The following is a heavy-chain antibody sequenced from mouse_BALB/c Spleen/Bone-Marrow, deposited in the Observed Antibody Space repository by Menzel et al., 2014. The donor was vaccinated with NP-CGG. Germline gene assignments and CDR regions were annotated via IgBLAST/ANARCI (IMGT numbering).Heavy chain of an antibody. CDR1: GFTFSSFG. V-gene: IGHV5-17*02. D-gene: IGHD4-1*01. J-gene: IGHJ2*01. CDR2: ISSGSSTI. Sequence: EVMLVESGGGLVQPGGSRKLPCAASGFTFSSFGMHWVRQAPEKGLEWVAYISSGSSTIFYADTVKGRFTISRDNPKNTLFLQMTSLRSEDTAIYYCTRGGNWEDFDYWGQGTTLTVSS. CDR3: TRGGNWEDFDY.